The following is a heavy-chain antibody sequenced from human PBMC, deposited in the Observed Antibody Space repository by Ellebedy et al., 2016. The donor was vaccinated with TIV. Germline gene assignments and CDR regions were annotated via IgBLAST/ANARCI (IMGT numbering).Heavy chain of an antibody. Sequence: GESLKISXAASGFIFRNYAMSWVRQAPGKGLDWVSSISGSGDTTYYADSVKGRLTISRDNSKNTLYLQMNSLRVEDTAVYYCVKEASVIRGYFDYWGQGTLGSVSS. CDR1: GFIFRNYA. D-gene: IGHD2-21*01. V-gene: IGHV3-23*01. CDR2: ISGSGDTT. J-gene: IGHJ4*02. CDR3: VKEASVIRGYFDY.